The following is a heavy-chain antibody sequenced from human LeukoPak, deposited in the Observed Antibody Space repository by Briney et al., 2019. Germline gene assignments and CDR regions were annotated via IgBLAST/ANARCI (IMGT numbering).Heavy chain of an antibody. V-gene: IGHV3-48*03. CDR1: GFTFSSYA. Sequence: GGSLRLSCAASGFTFSSYAVTWVRQAPGKGLEWVSYISSSGSTIYYADSVKGRFTISRDNAKNSLYLQMNSLRAEDTAVYYCAELGITMIGGVWGKGTTVTISS. CDR3: AELGITMIGGV. J-gene: IGHJ6*04. CDR2: ISSSGSTI. D-gene: IGHD3-10*02.